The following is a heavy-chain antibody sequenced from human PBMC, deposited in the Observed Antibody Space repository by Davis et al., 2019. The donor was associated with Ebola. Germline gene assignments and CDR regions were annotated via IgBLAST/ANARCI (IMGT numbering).Heavy chain of an antibody. V-gene: IGHV1-69*13. CDR3: ARWYSSSWYPYWFDP. Sequence: AASVKVSCKASGGTFSSYAISWVRQAPGQGLEWMGGIIPIFGTANYAQKFQGRVTITADESTSTAYMELSSLRSEDTAVYYCARWYSSSWYPYWFDPWGQGTRVTVSS. CDR2: IIPIFGTA. D-gene: IGHD6-13*01. CDR1: GGTFSSYA. J-gene: IGHJ5*02.